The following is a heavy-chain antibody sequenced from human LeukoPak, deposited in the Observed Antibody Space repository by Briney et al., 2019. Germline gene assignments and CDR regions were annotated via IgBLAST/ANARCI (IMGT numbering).Heavy chain of an antibody. J-gene: IGHJ4*02. CDR1: GFTFSSYW. V-gene: IGHV3-7*01. CDR2: IKQDGSEK. D-gene: IGHD6-6*01. Sequence: PGGSLRLSCAASGFTFSSYWMSWVRQAPGKGLEWVANIKQDGSEKYYVDSVKGRFTISRDNAKNSLYLQMNRLRAEDTAVYYCARVFSGMIAARQTFDYWGQGTLVTVSS. CDR3: ARVFSGMIAARQTFDY.